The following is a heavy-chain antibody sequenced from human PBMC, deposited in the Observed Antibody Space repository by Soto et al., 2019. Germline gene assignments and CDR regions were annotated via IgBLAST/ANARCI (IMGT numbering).Heavy chain of an antibody. V-gene: IGHV4-30-4*01. Sequence: PSETLSLTCTVSGGSISSGDYYWSWIRQPPGKGLEWIGYIYYSGSTYYNPSLKSRVTISVDTSKNQFSLKLSSVTAADTAVYYCARDPDSYSPPDYWGQGTLVTVSS. CDR2: IYYSGST. J-gene: IGHJ4*02. CDR1: GGSISSGDYY. D-gene: IGHD2-21*01. CDR3: ARDPDSYSPPDY.